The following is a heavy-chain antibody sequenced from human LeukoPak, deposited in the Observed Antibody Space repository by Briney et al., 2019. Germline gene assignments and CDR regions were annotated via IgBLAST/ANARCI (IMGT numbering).Heavy chain of an antibody. V-gene: IGHV4-61*01. D-gene: IGHD5-24*01. J-gene: IGHJ4*02. CDR3: ARGARDGYNP. CDR2: IYYSGST. Sequence: SETLSLTCTVSGGSFSSGSYYWSWIRQPPGKGLEWIGYIYYSGSTNYNPSLKSRVTISVDTSKNQFSLKLSSVTAADTAVYYCARGARDGYNPWGQGTLVTVSS. CDR1: GGSFSSGSYY.